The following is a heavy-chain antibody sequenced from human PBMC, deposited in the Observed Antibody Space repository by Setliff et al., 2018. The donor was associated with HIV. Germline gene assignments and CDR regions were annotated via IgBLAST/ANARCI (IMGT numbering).Heavy chain of an antibody. V-gene: IGHV3-64*02. CDR1: GFTFSSYA. CDR3: ARGPALTTVTNPFDY. J-gene: IGHJ4*02. CDR2: ISSNGDTT. D-gene: IGHD4-4*01. Sequence: PGGSLRLSCAASGFTFSSYAMHWVRQAPGKGLEYVSGISSNGDTTYYADSVKGRFTISRDNSKNTLFPQMGSLRPEDMAVYYCARGPALTTVTNPFDYWGQGTLVTVSS.